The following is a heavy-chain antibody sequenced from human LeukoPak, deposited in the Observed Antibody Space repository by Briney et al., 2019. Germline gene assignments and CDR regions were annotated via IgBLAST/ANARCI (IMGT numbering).Heavy chain of an antibody. CDR2: IIPIFGTA. J-gene: IGHJ4*02. D-gene: IGHD4-17*01. Sequence: ASVKVSCKASGGTFSSYAISWVRQTPGQGLEWMGGIIPIFGTANYAQKFQGRVTITADESTSTAYMELSSLRSEDTAVYYCARDFGDYTFDYWGQGTLVTVSS. V-gene: IGHV1-69*13. CDR1: GGTFSSYA. CDR3: ARDFGDYTFDY.